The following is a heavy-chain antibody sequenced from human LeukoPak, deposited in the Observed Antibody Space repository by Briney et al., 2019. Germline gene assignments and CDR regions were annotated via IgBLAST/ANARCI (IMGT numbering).Heavy chain of an antibody. CDR2: ILYDGSNQ. CDR3: ARGGSSLDY. D-gene: IGHD6-13*01. V-gene: IGHV3-30-3*01. CDR1: GFTFSTYA. J-gene: IGHJ4*02. Sequence: PGRSLRLSCAASGFTFSTYAMHWVRQAPGRGLEWVAVILYDGSNQYYADSVKGRFTISRDNAKNSLYLQMNSLRLEDTAMYYCARGGSSLDYWGQGILVTVSS.